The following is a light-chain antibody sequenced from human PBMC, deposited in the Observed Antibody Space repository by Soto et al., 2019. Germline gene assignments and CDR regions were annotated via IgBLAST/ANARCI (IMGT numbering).Light chain of an antibody. CDR3: QQYYSGPPT. Sequence: VILMTQYPSLLSASTGDIVTIICRMSQDINGYLTWYQQKPGRAPELLIYSASTLQSGVPSRFSGSGSGTAFTLTISGLQSEDFATYYCQQYYSGPPTFGQVTKVDI. CDR1: QDINGY. J-gene: IGKJ1*01. V-gene: IGKV1D-8*01. CDR2: SAS.